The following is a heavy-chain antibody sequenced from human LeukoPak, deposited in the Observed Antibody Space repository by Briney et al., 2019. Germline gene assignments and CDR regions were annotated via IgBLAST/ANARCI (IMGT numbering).Heavy chain of an antibody. V-gene: IGHV4-30-4*01. CDR2: INHSGST. J-gene: IGHJ5*02. D-gene: IGHD3-10*01. Sequence: KPSQTLSLTCTVSGGSISSGASDWGWIRQHPKRGLEWVGYINHSGSTYYNPSLGNRVTMSVDTSKNQFSLKLSSVTAADTAVYYCARGAWVRGASSHNWFDPWGQGTLVTVSS. CDR1: GGSISSGASD. CDR3: ARGAWVRGASSHNWFDP.